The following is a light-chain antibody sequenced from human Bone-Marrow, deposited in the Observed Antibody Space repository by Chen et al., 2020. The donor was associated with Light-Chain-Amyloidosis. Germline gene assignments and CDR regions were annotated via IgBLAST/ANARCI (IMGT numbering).Light chain of an antibody. J-gene: IGLJ2*01. CDR3: QVWDSSLVV. CDR2: QTT. V-gene: IGLV3-1*01. Sequence: SYELTQSTSVSVSPGQTASITCSGDKLSSKYVFWYQQKPGQAPVMVIYQTTKRPSGIPERFSGSNSGNAATLTISGTQAMDEGDYYCQVWDSSLVVFGGGTKLTVL. CDR1: KLSSKY.